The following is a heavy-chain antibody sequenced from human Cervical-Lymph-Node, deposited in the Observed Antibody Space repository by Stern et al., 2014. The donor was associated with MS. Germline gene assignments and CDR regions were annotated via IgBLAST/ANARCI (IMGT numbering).Heavy chain of an antibody. CDR2: ISHSGSA. V-gene: IGHV4-34*01. D-gene: IGHD2-8*01. J-gene: IGHJ6*02. Sequence: QVQLQQWGAGLLKPSETLSLTCAVYGGSFSGHYWSWIRQPPGKGLEWIGGISHSGSANYNPSLKSRLTISVDTSKNQFSLKLSFVTAADTAVYYCGRDHCTNGVCSRDYYYYGLDVWGQGTTVTVSS. CDR3: GRDHCTNGVCSRDYYYYGLDV. CDR1: GGSFSGHY.